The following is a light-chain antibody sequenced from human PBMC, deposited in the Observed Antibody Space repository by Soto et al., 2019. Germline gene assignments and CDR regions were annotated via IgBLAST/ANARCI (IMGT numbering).Light chain of an antibody. CDR1: QNIRSR. Sequence: DFQVTQSPSTLSSSLGDIFTSTCRASQNIRSRLAWFQQKPGKAPKLLIYDASSLESGVPQRFSGSGSGTEFTLTISSLQTDDFATYYCQQYNSYSPLTFGGGTKVDIK. V-gene: IGKV1-5*01. J-gene: IGKJ4*01. CDR3: QQYNSYSPLT. CDR2: DAS.